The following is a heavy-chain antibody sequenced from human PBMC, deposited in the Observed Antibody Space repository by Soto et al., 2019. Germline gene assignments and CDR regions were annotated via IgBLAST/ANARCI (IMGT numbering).Heavy chain of an antibody. CDR3: AKDLTGPYDY. D-gene: IGHD3-9*01. CDR1: GFSFSSSG. V-gene: IGHV3-30*18. Sequence: PGGCLRHSFASSGFSFSSSGMHWFRQAPGKGLEWVADIFYDGSKIHYADSVKGRFTISRDNSKNTVHLQMNSLRPEDTAVYYCAKDLTGPYDYWGQGNLVTVCS. J-gene: IGHJ4*02. CDR2: IFYDGSKI.